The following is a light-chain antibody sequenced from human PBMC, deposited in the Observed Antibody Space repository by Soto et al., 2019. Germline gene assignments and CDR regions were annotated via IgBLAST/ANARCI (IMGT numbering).Light chain of an antibody. CDR3: QQYSNWPLT. V-gene: IGKV3-15*01. CDR1: QSVSIN. Sequence: EIVLTQSPGTLSLSPGGRATLSCRASQSVSINLAWYQQNPGQAPRLLIYGASTRATGVPARFSGSGSGTEFTLTINSLQSEDFALYYCQQYSNWPLTFGQGTRLEI. J-gene: IGKJ5*01. CDR2: GAS.